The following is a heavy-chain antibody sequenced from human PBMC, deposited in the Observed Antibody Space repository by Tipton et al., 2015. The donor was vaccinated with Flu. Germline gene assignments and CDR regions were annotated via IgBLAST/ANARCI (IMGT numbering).Heavy chain of an antibody. V-gene: IGHV4-38-2*02. CDR3: ARMAAAGTGYFDY. D-gene: IGHD6-13*01. CDR1: GYSISSGYY. Sequence: TLSLTCTVSGYSISSGYYWGWIRQPPGKGLVWIGSIDHSGTTYYNPSLKSRVTISVDTSKNQFPLKLSSVTAADTAVYDCARMAAAGTGYFDYWGQGTLVTVSS. J-gene: IGHJ4*02. CDR2: IDHSGTT.